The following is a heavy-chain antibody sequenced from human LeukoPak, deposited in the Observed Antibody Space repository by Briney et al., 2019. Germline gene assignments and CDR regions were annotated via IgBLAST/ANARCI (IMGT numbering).Heavy chain of an antibody. Sequence: SQTLSLTCTVSGGSISSGSYYWSWIRRPAGKGLERIGYIYYSESTNYHPPPKSRVTISVETSKTQFSLKLSSVTAADTAVYYCARGDEYSSYGYWGQGTLVTVSS. J-gene: IGHJ4*02. CDR3: ARGDEYSSYGY. CDR2: IYYSEST. D-gene: IGHD6-6*01. V-gene: IGHV4-61*10. CDR1: GGSISSGSYY.